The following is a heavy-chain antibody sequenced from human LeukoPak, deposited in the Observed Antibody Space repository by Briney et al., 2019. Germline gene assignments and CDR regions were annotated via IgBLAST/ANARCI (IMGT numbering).Heavy chain of an antibody. J-gene: IGHJ4*02. D-gene: IGHD6-25*01. CDR2: IYIDGST. CDR1: GITVSDNY. Sequence: QSGGSLRLSCAASGITVSDNYMNWVRQAPGKGLEWVSVIYIDGSTFYADSVNDRFIISRDKSKDTLYLQMNSLRAEDTAVYFCARGRRYSSGHYFFDQWGQGNLVTVSS. CDR3: ARGRRYSSGHYFFDQ. V-gene: IGHV3-66*01.